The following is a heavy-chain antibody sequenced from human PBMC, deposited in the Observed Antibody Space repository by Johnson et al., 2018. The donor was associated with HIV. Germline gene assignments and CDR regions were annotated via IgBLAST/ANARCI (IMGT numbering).Heavy chain of an antibody. CDR1: GFTVSSNY. Sequence: VQLVESGGDLVQPGGSLRLSCAVSGFTVSSNYMSWVRRAPGKGLEWVSVIYSGGSTYYADSVKGRFTISRDNSKNTVYLQMNSLRADDTAVYYCAKVLGEMATFDAFDIWGQGAMVTVSS. V-gene: IGHV3-66*01. CDR2: IYSGGST. CDR3: AKVLGEMATFDAFDI. J-gene: IGHJ3*02. D-gene: IGHD5-24*01.